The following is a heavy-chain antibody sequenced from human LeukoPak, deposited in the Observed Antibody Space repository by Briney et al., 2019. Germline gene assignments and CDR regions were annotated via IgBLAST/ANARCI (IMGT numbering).Heavy chain of an antibody. CDR1: GFPFGDYS. J-gene: IGHJ4*02. Sequence: GGSLRLSCTASGFPFGDYSMIWVRQAPGKGLEWVGSIRGETYGGTTEYAASVKGRLILSRDDSKSIAYLQLSSLKTEDTAVYYCTREKIPGLFGVLFRGQGTLVTVSS. CDR3: TREKIPGLFGVLF. CDR2: IRGETYGGTT. V-gene: IGHV3-49*04. D-gene: IGHD3-10*01.